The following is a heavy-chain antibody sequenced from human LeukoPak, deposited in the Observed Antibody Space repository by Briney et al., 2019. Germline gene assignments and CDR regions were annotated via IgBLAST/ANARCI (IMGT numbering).Heavy chain of an antibody. CDR1: GGSFSGYY. V-gene: IGHV4-34*01. D-gene: IGHD2-2*01. CDR3: ARGTVVVTAAKVDYFDY. CDR2: INHSGST. Sequence: SETLSLTCAVYGGSFSGYYWSWIRQPPGKGLEWIGEINHSGSTNYNPSLKSRVTISVDTSKNQFSLKLSSVTAADTAVYYCARGTVVVTAAKVDYFDYWGQGTLVTVSS. J-gene: IGHJ4*02.